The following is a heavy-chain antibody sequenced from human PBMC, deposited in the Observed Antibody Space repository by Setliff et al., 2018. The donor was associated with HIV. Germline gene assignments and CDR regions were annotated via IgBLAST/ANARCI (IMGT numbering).Heavy chain of an antibody. CDR2: INPNNGGT. D-gene: IGHD4-17*01. V-gene: IGHV1-2*06. J-gene: IGHJ4*02. CDR1: GYTFTGYY. Sequence: GASVKVSCKASGYTFTGYYMHWVRQAPGQGLEWMGRINPNNGGTNYAQKFQGRVTMTRDTSIRTAYMELRMLTSDDTAIYYCTRSTTADWGQGTMVTVSS. CDR3: TRSTTAD.